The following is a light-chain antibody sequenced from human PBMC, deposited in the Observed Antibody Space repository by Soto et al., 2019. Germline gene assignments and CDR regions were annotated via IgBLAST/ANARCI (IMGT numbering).Light chain of an antibody. CDR3: TLWTTSTTMI. V-gene: IGLV2-14*03. CDR2: DVN. J-gene: IGLJ2*01. Sequence: QSALTQPASVSGSPGQSIIISCTGTSSDIGAYNFVSWYQQHPGKAPKLMLYDVNIRPSGVSNRFSGSKSGNTASLTISGLQAEDEADYYCTLWTTSTTMIFGGGTKLTVL. CDR1: SSDIGAYNF.